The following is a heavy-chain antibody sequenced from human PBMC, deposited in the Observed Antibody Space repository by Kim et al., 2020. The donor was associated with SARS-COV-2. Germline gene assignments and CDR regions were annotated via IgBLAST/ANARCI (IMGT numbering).Heavy chain of an antibody. CDR2: IHYSGST. J-gene: IGHJ3*02. Sequence: TLSLTCTVSAGSISSGDYFWTWIRQHPGKGLEWIGYIHYSGSTYYSPSLKSRVAISGDTSKNQFSLRLSSVTAADTAVYYCAREVASMDAFDIWGQG. CDR1: AGSISSGDYF. V-gene: IGHV4-31*03. D-gene: IGHD5-12*01. CDR3: AREVASMDAFDI.